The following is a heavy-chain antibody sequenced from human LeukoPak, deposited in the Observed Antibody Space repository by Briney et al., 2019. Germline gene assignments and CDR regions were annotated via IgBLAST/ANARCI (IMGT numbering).Heavy chain of an antibody. V-gene: IGHV3-7*01. CDR2: IKQDGSEK. J-gene: IGHJ5*02. Sequence: PGGSLRLSCAASGFTFSSYWMSWVRQAPGKGLEWVANIKQDGSEKYYVDSVKGRFTISRDNAKNSLYLQMNSLRAEDTAVYYCARVREIVVVVAANRINWFDPWGQGTLVTVSS. D-gene: IGHD2-15*01. CDR3: ARVREIVVVVAANRINWFDP. CDR1: GFTFSSYW.